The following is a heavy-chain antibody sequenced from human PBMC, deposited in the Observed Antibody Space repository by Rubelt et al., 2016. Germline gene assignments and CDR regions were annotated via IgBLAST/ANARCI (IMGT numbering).Heavy chain of an antibody. V-gene: IGHV1-3*01. CDR1: GYTFTSYA. CDR3: ARFALPAVTTAYYYYALDV. D-gene: IGHD4-17*01. CDR2: INAGSGNK. Sequence: QVQLVQSGAEVKKPGASVKVSCKASGYTFTSYAIHWVRQAPGPRLEWMGWINAGSGNKKYSQKFQGRVTITRDTSASTAYMELSSLRSEDTAVYYCARFALPAVTTAYYYYALDVWGQGTTVTVSS. J-gene: IGHJ6*02.